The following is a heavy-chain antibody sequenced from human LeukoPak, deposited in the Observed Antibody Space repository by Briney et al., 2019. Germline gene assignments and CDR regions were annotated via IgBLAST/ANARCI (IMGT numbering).Heavy chain of an antibody. Sequence: PSETLSLTCTVSGGSISSYYWSWIRQPPGKGLEWIGEINHSGSTNYNPSLKSRVTISVDTSKNQFSLKLSSVTAADTAVYYCARSQRDILTGYHVPTPKYYYYYMDVWGKGTTVTVSS. D-gene: IGHD3-9*01. CDR1: GGSISSYY. CDR2: INHSGST. CDR3: ARSQRDILTGYHVPTPKYYYYYMDV. V-gene: IGHV4-34*01. J-gene: IGHJ6*03.